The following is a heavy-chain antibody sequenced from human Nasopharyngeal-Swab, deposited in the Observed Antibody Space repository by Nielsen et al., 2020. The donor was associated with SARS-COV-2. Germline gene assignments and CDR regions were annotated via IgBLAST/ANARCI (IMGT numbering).Heavy chain of an antibody. Sequence: GESLKISCAASGFTFSSYAMHWVRQAPGKGLEWVAVISYDGSNKYYADSVKGRFTISRDNSKNTLYLQMNSLRAEDTAVYYCAAEATGTDAFDIWGQGTMVTVS. V-gene: IGHV3-30*04. CDR1: GFTFSSYA. D-gene: IGHD6-13*01. CDR3: AAEATGTDAFDI. CDR2: ISYDGSNK. J-gene: IGHJ3*02.